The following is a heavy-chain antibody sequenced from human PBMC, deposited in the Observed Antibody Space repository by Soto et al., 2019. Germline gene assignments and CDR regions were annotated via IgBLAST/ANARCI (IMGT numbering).Heavy chain of an antibody. CDR2: IYSSGST. CDR3: AREATENWFAP. D-gene: IGHD5-12*01. V-gene: IGHV4-30-2*01. CDR1: GDSISSGDYS. Sequence: SETLSLTCSVSGDSISSGDYSWTWIRQPPGKGLEWIGYIYSSGSTFYSPSLKSRVTMSVDRSKNLFSLKLSSVAAADTAVYYCAREATENWFAPWGQGTLVTVSS. J-gene: IGHJ5*02.